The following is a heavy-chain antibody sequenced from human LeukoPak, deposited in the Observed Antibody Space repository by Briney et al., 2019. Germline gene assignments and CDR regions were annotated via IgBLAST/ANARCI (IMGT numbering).Heavy chain of an antibody. CDR1: GFTFSSYD. Sequence: GGSLRLSCAASGFTFSSYDMHWVRQTTGRGLEWVSGIGTAGDTYSPGSVKGRFTISRDNAKNSLYPQMSSLRAEDTAVYYCARDSPDYWGQGALVTVSS. V-gene: IGHV3-13*01. CDR2: IGTAGDT. CDR3: ARDSPDY. J-gene: IGHJ4*02.